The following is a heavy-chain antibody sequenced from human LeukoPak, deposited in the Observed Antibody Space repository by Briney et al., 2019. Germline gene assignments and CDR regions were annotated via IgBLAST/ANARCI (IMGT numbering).Heavy chain of an antibody. CDR2: ISAYNGNT. CDR3: ARDHTYYYDSSGYYYGY. Sequence: ASVKVSCKASGYTFTSYGISWVRQAPGQGLEWMGWISAYNGNTNYAQKLQGRVTMTTDTSTSTAYMELRSLRSDDTAVYYCARDHTYYYDSSGYYYGYWGQGTLVTVSS. CDR1: GYTFTSYG. J-gene: IGHJ4*02. D-gene: IGHD3-22*01. V-gene: IGHV1-18*01.